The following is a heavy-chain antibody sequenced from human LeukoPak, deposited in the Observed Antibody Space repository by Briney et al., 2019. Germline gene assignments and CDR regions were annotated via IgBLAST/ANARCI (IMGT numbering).Heavy chain of an antibody. CDR2: IYTSGST. Sequence: SQTLSLTCTVSGGSISSGSYQWTWIRQPAGKGLEWIGRIYTSGSTNYNPSLKSRVTMSVDTSKNQFSLKLSSVTAADTAVYYCARTVVAAVVDWFDPWGQGTLVTVSS. V-gene: IGHV4-61*02. CDR1: GGSISSGSYQ. CDR3: ARTVVAAVVDWFDP. D-gene: IGHD6-13*01. J-gene: IGHJ5*02.